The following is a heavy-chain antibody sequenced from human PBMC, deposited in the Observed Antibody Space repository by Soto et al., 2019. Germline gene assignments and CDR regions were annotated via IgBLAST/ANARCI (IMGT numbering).Heavy chain of an antibody. D-gene: IGHD2-15*01. J-gene: IGHJ4*02. CDR1: GGSISSYY. V-gene: IGHV4-59*08. Sequence: SETLSLTFTVSGGSISSYYWSWIRQPPGKGLEWIGYIYYSGSTNYNPSLKSRVTISVDTSKNQFSLKLSSVTAADTAVYYCARHRLWVEGGGGSSYFDYWGQGTLVTVSS. CDR3: ARHRLWVEGGGGSSYFDY. CDR2: IYYSGST.